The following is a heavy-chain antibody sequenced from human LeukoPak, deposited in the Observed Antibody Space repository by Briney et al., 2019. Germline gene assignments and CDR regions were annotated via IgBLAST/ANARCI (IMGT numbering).Heavy chain of an antibody. D-gene: IGHD3-22*01. V-gene: IGHV4-30-4*01. CDR3: ARVRDSSGANWFDP. CDR1: GGSISSGDYY. J-gene: IGHJ5*02. Sequence: SETLSLTCTVSGGSISSGDYYWSWIRQPPGKGLEWIGYIYYSGSTYYNPSLKSRVTISVDTSKNQFSLKLSSVTAADTAVYYCARVRDSSGANWFDPWGQGTLVTVSS. CDR2: IYYSGST.